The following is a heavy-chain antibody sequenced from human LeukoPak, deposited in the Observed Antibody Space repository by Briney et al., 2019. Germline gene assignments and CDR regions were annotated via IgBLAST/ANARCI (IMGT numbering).Heavy chain of an antibody. CDR3: ARVPALDY. CDR1: GYSISSGYY. V-gene: IGHV4-38-2*02. J-gene: IGHJ4*02. D-gene: IGHD2-2*01. CDR2: IYHSGST. Sequence: SETLSLTCTVSGYSISSGYYWGWIRQPPGKGLEWIGSIYHSGSTYYNPSLKSRVTISVDTSKNQFSLKLSSVTAADTAVYYCARVPALDYWGQGILVTVSS.